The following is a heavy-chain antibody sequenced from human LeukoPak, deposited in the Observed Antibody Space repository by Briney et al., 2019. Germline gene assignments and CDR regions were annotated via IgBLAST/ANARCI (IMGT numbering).Heavy chain of an antibody. J-gene: IGHJ4*02. CDR2: IIPILDLA. D-gene: IGHD4-17*01. V-gene: IGHV1-69*04. Sequence: SVKVSCKASGVIFSNFAFNWVRQAPGHGLEWMGRIIPILDLAHYTQKFQGRLTITADKSTNTSYMELTSLTAEDTAVYYCATPSRTEDGDYGVCWGQGTLVTVSS. CDR3: ATPSRTEDGDYGVC. CDR1: GVIFSNFA.